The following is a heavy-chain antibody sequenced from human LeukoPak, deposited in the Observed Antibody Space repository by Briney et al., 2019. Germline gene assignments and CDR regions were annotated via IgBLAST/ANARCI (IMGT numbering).Heavy chain of an antibody. CDR1: GFTFSTYA. CDR2: ISGSGGST. D-gene: IGHD2-2*01. V-gene: IGHV3-23*01. Sequence: GGSLRLSCAASGFTFSTYAMNWVRQAPGKGLGWVSVISGSGGSTYYADSVKGRFTISRDNSKNTLYLQMNSLRAEDTAVYYCAKEGLYCSTTSCRYFDYWGQGTLVTVSS. J-gene: IGHJ4*02. CDR3: AKEGLYCSTTSCRYFDY.